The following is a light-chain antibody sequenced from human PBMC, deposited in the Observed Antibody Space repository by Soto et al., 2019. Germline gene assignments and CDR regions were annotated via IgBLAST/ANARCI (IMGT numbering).Light chain of an antibody. CDR2: DVS. Sequence: QSALTQPRSVSGAPGQSVTISCTGTSSDVGGYNYVSWYQPHPGKDPKLMIYDVSKRPSGVPDRFSGSKSGNTASLTISGLQAEDEADYYCCSYAGSYTYVFGTGTKLTVL. V-gene: IGLV2-11*01. CDR1: SSDVGGYNY. J-gene: IGLJ1*01. CDR3: CSYAGSYTYV.